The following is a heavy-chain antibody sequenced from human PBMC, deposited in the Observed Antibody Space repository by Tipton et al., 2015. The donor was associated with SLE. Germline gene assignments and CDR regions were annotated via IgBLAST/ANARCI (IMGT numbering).Heavy chain of an antibody. Sequence: TLSLTCTVSGGSISTSNNYWDWIRQPPGKGLEWIGTIYYSGRTDYNPSLKSRVTMSVDTSMNQFSLRLRSVTAADTAVYYCARRPMGLAAFDIWGQGTVVTVSS. CDR1: GGSISTSNNY. D-gene: IGHD3-16*01. CDR3: ARRPMGLAAFDI. J-gene: IGHJ3*02. V-gene: IGHV4-39*07. CDR2: IYYSGRT.